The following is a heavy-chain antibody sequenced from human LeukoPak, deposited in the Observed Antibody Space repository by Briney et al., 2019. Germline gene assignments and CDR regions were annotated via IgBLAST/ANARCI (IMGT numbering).Heavy chain of an antibody. D-gene: IGHD1-26*01. J-gene: IGHJ4*02. Sequence: KPGGSLRLSCAASGFTFSSYSMNWVRQAPGKGLEWVSSISSSSSYIYYADFVKGRFTISRDNAKNSLYLQMNSLRAKDTAVYYCARFSVGATNGGQGTLVTVSS. CDR3: ARFSVGATN. CDR2: ISSSSSYI. V-gene: IGHV3-21*01. CDR1: GFTFSSYS.